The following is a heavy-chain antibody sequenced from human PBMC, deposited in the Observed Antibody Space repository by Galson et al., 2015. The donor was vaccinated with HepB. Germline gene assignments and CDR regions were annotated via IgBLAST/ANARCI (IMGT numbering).Heavy chain of an antibody. D-gene: IGHD5-18*01. V-gene: IGHV3-30*18. CDR2: VSYDGSNK. J-gene: IGHJ5*02. Sequence: SLRLSCAASGFTFSSYSMHWVRQAPGKGLEWVAVVSYDGSNKYYADSVKGRFTISRDNSKNTLYLQTNSLRAEDTAIYYCAKDGGRGYTYGPNWFDPWGQGTLVTVSS. CDR3: AKDGGRGYTYGPNWFDP. CDR1: GFTFSSYS.